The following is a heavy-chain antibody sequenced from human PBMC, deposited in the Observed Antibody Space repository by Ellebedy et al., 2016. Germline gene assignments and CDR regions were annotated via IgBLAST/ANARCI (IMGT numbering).Heavy chain of an antibody. CDR1: GFTLSDHY. CDR2: SKNKINSYTT. CDR3: ALHWGVGGRGRN. J-gene: IGHJ4*02. D-gene: IGHD2-15*01. Sequence: GESLKISCAASGFTLSDHYMDWVRQAPGKGLEWVGRSKNKINSYTTEYAASVQGRFTISRDDSRKSVDLQMNSLKTEDTAVYYCALHWGVGGRGRNWGQGTLVTVSS. V-gene: IGHV3-72*01.